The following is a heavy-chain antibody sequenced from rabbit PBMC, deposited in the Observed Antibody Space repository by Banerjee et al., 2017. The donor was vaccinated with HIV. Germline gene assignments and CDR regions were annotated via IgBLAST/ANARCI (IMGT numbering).Heavy chain of an antibody. CDR3: ARDLDAVIGWNFGW. D-gene: IGHD2-1*01. Sequence: QEQLEESGGGLVKPEGSLTLTCKASGFSFSNKAVMCWVRQAPGKGLEWIACINAVTGKAVYASWAKGRFTFSKTSSTTVTLQMTSLTAADTATYFCARDLDAVIGWNFGWWGPGTLVTVS. CDR2: INAVTGKA. J-gene: IGHJ4*01. V-gene: IGHV1S45*01. CDR1: GFSFSNKAV.